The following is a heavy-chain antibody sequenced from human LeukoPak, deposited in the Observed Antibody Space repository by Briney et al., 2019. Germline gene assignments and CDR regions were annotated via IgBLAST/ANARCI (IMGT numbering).Heavy chain of an antibody. Sequence: PGRSLRLSCAASGFTFSSYGMHWVRQAPGKGLEWVAVISYDGSNKYYADSVKGRFTISRDNSKNTLYLQMNSLRAEDTAVYYCAKFPGDYYGSGLIDYWGQGTLVTVSS. J-gene: IGHJ4*02. V-gene: IGHV3-30*18. D-gene: IGHD3-10*01. CDR3: AKFPGDYYGSGLIDY. CDR2: ISYDGSNK. CDR1: GFTFSSYG.